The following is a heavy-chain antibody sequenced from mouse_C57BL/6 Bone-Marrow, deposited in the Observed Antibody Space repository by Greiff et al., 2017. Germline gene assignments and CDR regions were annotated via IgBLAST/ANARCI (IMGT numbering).Heavy chain of an antibody. V-gene: IGHV1-59*01. CDR1: GYTFTSYW. D-gene: IGHD1-1*01. Sequence: QVQLQQPGAELVRPGTSVKLSCKASGYTFTSYWMHWVKQRPGQGLEWIGVFDPSDSYNNYHQKFKGKATVAVDTSSNTAYMQLSSLSDEDAAVYYCTSARVVLLGYFDYWGQGTTLTVSS. J-gene: IGHJ2*01. CDR2: FDPSDSYN. CDR3: TSARVVLLGYFDY.